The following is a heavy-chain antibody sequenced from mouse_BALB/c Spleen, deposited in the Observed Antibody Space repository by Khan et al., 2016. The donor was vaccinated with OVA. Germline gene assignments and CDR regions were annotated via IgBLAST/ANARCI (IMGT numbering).Heavy chain of an antibody. V-gene: IGHV1-63*01. CDR2: IYPGSGNT. CDR3: ARSWGYSYSWYFDV. J-gene: IGHJ1*01. Sequence: QVQLKESGTELVRPGTSVKISCTASGYAFTSYWLGWVKQRPGHGLEWIGNIYPGSGNTYYNEKFKVKATLTADKSSSTASMQRSSLTSEDSAVYCGARSWGYSYSWYFDVWGAGTTVTVSA. D-gene: IGHD2-3*01. CDR1: GYAFTSYW.